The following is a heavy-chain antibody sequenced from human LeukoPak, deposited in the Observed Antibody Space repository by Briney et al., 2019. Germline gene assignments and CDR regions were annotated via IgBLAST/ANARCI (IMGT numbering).Heavy chain of an antibody. D-gene: IGHD3-9*01. CDR3: AREAVLRYFDWLPYYYYYGMDV. J-gene: IGHJ6*02. CDR1: GGTFSSYA. V-gene: IGHV1-69*13. Sequence: ASVKVSCKASGGTFSSYAISWVRQAPGQGLEWMGGIIPIFGTANYAQKFQGGVTITADESTSTAYMELSSLRSEDTAVYYCAREAVLRYFDWLPYYYYYGMDVWGQGTTVTVSS. CDR2: IIPIFGTA.